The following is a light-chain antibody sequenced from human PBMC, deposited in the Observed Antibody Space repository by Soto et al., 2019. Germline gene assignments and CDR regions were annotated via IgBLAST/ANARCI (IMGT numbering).Light chain of an antibody. CDR3: QQYNNWPRT. V-gene: IGKV3D-15*01. J-gene: IGKJ1*01. CDR1: QSVSSN. CDR2: GAS. Sequence: EIVLTQSPGTQSLSPGERATLSCKASQSVSSNFLAWYQQKPGQAPRLLIYGASNRATGIPDRFSGSGSGTEFTLTISSLQSEDFAVYYCQQYNNWPRTFGQGTKVDIK.